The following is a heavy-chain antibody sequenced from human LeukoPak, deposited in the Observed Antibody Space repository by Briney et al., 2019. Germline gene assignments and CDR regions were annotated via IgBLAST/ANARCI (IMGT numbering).Heavy chain of an antibody. CDR3: ARALSNLRLYYFDY. CDR2: INPNSGGT. Sequence: ASVKVSCKASGYTFTGYYIHWVRQAPGQGLEWMGWINPNSGGTNYAQRFEGRVTVTRDTPISTAYMELSRLRSDDTAVYYCARALSNLRLYYFDYWGQGALVTVSS. J-gene: IGHJ4*02. D-gene: IGHD4-11*01. V-gene: IGHV1-2*02. CDR1: GYTFTGYY.